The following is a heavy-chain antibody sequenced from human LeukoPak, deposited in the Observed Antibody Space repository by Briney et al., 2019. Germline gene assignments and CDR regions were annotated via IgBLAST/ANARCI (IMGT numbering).Heavy chain of an antibody. CDR3: AITEVRYFDWWIFDY. CDR2: INPNSGGT. D-gene: IGHD3-9*01. CDR1: GYTFTGYY. Sequence: ASVKVSCKASGYTFTGYYMHWVRQAPGQGLEWMGWINPNSGGTNYAQKFQGRVTMTRDTSISTAYMELSRLRSDDTAVYYCAITEVRYFDWWIFDYWGQGTLVTVSS. J-gene: IGHJ4*02. V-gene: IGHV1-2*02.